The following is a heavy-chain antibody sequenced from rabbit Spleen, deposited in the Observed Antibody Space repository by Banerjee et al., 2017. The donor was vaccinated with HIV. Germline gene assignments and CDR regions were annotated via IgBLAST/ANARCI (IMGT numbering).Heavy chain of an antibody. CDR2: IDPVFGIT. CDR1: GFTLSSYY. J-gene: IGHJ4*01. D-gene: IGHD3-1*01. Sequence: QLEESAGGLVQPGGSLKLSCKASGFTLSSYYMNWVRQAPGKGLEWIGYIDPVFGITYYANWVNGRFSISRENAQNTVFLQMTSLTAADTATYFCAREDTAWGYGPFNFWGPGTLVTVS. CDR3: AREDTAWGYGPFNF. V-gene: IGHV1S7*01.